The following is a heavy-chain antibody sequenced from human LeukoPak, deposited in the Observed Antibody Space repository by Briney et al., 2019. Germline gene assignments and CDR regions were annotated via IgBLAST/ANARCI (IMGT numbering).Heavy chain of an antibody. D-gene: IGHD3-16*02. V-gene: IGHV3-21*01. CDR3: ASNDYDYVWGSYRPLYYFDY. J-gene: IGHJ4*02. CDR1: GFTFSSYS. CDR2: ISSSSSYI. Sequence: GGSLRLSCAASGFTFSSYSMNWVRQAPGKGLEWVSSISSSSSYIYYADSVKGRFTISRDNAKNSLYLQMNSLRAEDTAVYYCASNDYDYVWGSYRPLYYFDYWGQGTLVTVSS.